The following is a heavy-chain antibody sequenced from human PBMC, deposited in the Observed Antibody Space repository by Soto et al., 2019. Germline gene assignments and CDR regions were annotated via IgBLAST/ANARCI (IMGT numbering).Heavy chain of an antibody. CDR1: GYTFTSYD. Sequence: GASVKVSCKASGYTFTSYDINWVRQATGQGLEWMGWMNPNSGNTGYAQKFQGRVTMTRNTSISTAYMELSSLRSEDMSVYYCARAAGIVGAIVAFDIWGQGTMVTVSS. CDR3: ARAAGIVGAIVAFDI. D-gene: IGHD1-26*01. CDR2: MNPNSGNT. V-gene: IGHV1-8*01. J-gene: IGHJ3*02.